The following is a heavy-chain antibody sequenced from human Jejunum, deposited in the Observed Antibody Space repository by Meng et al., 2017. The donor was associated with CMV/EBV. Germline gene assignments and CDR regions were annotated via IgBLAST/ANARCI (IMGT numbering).Heavy chain of an antibody. V-gene: IGHV3-66*01. Sequence: VQLVESEGDLVQPGESLRLSGAASGLTVSSNYMSWLRQAPGKGLEWVSVLYNGGSTHYADSVKGRFTISRDNSRNTLYLQMTSLRAEDTAVYYCARGTMTTNFEYWGQGTLVTVFS. CDR1: GLTVSSNY. D-gene: IGHD4-17*01. CDR2: LYNGGST. CDR3: ARGTMTTNFEY. J-gene: IGHJ4*02.